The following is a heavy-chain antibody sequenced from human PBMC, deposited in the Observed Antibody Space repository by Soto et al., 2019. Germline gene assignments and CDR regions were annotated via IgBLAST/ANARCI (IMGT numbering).Heavy chain of an antibody. CDR3: VKDALAPLAARLYFFDQ. D-gene: IGHD6-25*01. V-gene: IGHV3-23*01. CDR1: GLTFRKFA. Sequence: GGSLRLSSSASGLTFRKFAMSWVSQAPGKSLEWVSGISGSGGRTSYADSVKGRFTISRDNSKTTLYLQINSLTAEDTAIYYFVKDALAPLAARLYFFDQWGQGSLVTVSS. J-gene: IGHJ4*02. CDR2: ISGSGGRT.